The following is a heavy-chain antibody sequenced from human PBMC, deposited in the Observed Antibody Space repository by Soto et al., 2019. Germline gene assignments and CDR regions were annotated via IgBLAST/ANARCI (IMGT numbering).Heavy chain of an antibody. CDR1: GYTFTNYG. CDR3: AREGVAPYYYYGMDV. J-gene: IGHJ6*02. CDR2: INTYNGNT. Sequence: ASVKVSCKASGYTFTNYGISWVRQAPGQGLEWMGWINTYNGNTNHAQKLQGRVTMTTDTSTSTAYMELRSLRSDDTAVYYCAREGVAPYYYYGMDVWGQGTTVTVSS. D-gene: IGHD5-12*01. V-gene: IGHV1-18*01.